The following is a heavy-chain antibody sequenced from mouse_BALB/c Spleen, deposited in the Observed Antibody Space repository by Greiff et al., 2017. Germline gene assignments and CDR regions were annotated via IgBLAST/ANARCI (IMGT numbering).Heavy chain of an antibody. CDR3: ALITTVGYAMDY. V-gene: IGHV1-12*01. J-gene: IGHJ4*01. CDR1: GYTFTSYN. D-gene: IGHD1-1*01. Sequence: LQQPGAELVKPGASVKMSCKASGYTFTSYNMHWVKQTPGQGLEWIGAIYPGNGDTSYNQKFKGKATLTADKSSSTAYMQLSSLTSEDSAVYYCALITTVGYAMDYWGQGTSVTVSS. CDR2: IYPGNGDT.